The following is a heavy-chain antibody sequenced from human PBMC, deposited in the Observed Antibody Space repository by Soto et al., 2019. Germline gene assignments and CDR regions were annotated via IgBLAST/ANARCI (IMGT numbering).Heavy chain of an antibody. V-gene: IGHV3-11*01. CDR1: GFTFSDYY. CDR3: ARLSMINARGAFDL. J-gene: IGHJ3*01. CDR2: ISSSSTI. D-gene: IGHD3-16*01. Sequence: LRLSCAASGFTFSDYYMSWIRQAPGKGLQWVSYISSSSTIYYADAVKGRFTISRYNAKNPLYLQMTSLRAEDTAVYYCARLSMINARGAFDLWGQGTMVTVSS.